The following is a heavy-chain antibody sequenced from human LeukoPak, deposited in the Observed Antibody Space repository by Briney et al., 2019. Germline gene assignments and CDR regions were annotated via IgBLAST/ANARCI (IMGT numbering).Heavy chain of an antibody. CDR1: VLTLSNYG. CDR3: AKRGVVIRVILVGFHKEAYYFAS. Sequence: GGSLRLSCAVSVLTLSNYGMSWVRQAPGKGLEWVAGISDRGGRTNYADSVKGRFTISRDNPKNTLYPQMNSLRAEDTAVYFCAKRGVVIRVILVGFHKEAYYFASWGQGALVTVSS. D-gene: IGHD3-22*01. CDR2: ISDRGGRT. J-gene: IGHJ4*02. V-gene: IGHV3-23*01.